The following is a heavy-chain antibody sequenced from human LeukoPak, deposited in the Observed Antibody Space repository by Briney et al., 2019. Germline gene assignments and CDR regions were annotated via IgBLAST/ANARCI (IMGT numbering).Heavy chain of an antibody. D-gene: IGHD3-10*01. CDR2: INHSGST. CDR1: GGSFSGYY. J-gene: IGHJ3*02. Sequence: PSETLSLTCAVYGGSFSGYYWSWIRQPPGKGLEWIGEINHSGSTNYNPSLKSRVTISVDTSKNQFSLKLSSVTAADTAVYYCARFRGSGSYYLNDAFDIWGQGQRSPSLQ. CDR3: ARFRGSGSYYLNDAFDI. V-gene: IGHV4-34*01.